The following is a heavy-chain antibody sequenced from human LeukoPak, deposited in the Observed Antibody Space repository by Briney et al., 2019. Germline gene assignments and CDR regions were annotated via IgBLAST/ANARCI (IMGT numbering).Heavy chain of an antibody. D-gene: IGHD3-10*01. V-gene: IGHV4-61*02. CDR2: IYTSGST. CDR3: ARRAPRVTMVGSSSKNNGFDP. J-gene: IGHJ5*02. Sequence: PSETLSLTCTLSGGSISSGSSCWSWIRQPAGKGLEWIGRIYTSGSTNNNPSLKSRVTISVDTSKNQFSMKLSSVTAADTAVYYCARRAPRVTMVGSSSKNNGFDPWGQGTLVTVSS. CDR1: GGSISSGSSC.